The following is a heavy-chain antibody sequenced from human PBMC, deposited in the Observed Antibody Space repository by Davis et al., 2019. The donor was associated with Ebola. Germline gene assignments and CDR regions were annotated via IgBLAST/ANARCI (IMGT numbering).Heavy chain of an antibody. CDR3: AKYGYCSSTSCYEGSHYYYYGMDV. D-gene: IGHD2-2*03. CDR2: ISYDGSNE. CDR1: GITFSSYG. Sequence: GESLKISCAASGITFSSYGMHWVRQAPGKWLEWVAIISYDGSNEYYADSVKGRFTISRDNSKNTLFLQMNSLRAEDTAVYYCAKYGYCSSTSCYEGSHYYYYGMDVWGKGTTVTVSS. J-gene: IGHJ6*04. V-gene: IGHV3-30*18.